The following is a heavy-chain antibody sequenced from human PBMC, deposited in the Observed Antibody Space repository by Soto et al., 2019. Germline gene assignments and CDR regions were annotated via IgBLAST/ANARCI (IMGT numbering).Heavy chain of an antibody. CDR3: ARSTGDLRGCFDY. CDR2: IYPGDSDT. J-gene: IGHJ4*02. V-gene: IGHV5-51*01. D-gene: IGHD7-27*01. Sequence: PGESLKISWKGSGYSFTIYWIGWVRQRPGKGPEWMGIIYPGDSDTRYSPSFQGQVTISADKSISTAYLQWSSLKASDTAMYYCARSTGDLRGCFDYWGQGTLVTVSS. CDR1: GYSFTIYW.